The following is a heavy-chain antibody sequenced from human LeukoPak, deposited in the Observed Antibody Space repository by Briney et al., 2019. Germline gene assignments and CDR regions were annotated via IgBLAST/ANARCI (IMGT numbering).Heavy chain of an antibody. CDR2: ANSDGSST. J-gene: IGHJ4*02. V-gene: IGHV3-74*01. D-gene: IGHD6-19*01. CDR3: ARGPVSSSGFFGY. Sequence: PGGSLRLSCAASGFTFSSYWMHWVRQAPGKGLVWVSRANSDGSSTSYADSVKGRFAISRDNAKNTLYLQMNSLRAEDTAVYYCARGPVSSSGFFGYWGQGTLVTVSS. CDR1: GFTFSSYW.